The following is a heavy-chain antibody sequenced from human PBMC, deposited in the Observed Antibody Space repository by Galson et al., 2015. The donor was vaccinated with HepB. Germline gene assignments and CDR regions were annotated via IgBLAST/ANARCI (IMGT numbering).Heavy chain of an antibody. Sequence: CKASGYTFTSYGISWVRQAPGQGLEWMGWISAYNGNTNYAQKLQGRVTMTTDTSTSTAYMELRSLRSDDTAVYYCATLGIAVAGTFGDAFDIWGQGTMVTVSS. D-gene: IGHD6-19*01. J-gene: IGHJ3*02. CDR3: ATLGIAVAGTFGDAFDI. CDR2: ISAYNGNT. V-gene: IGHV1-18*01. CDR1: GYTFTSYG.